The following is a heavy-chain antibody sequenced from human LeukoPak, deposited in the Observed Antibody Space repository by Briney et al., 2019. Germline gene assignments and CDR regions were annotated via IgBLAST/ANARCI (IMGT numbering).Heavy chain of an antibody. CDR2: ISSSGSTI. J-gene: IGHJ4*02. CDR1: GFTFSDYY. Sequence: GGSLRLSCAASGFTFSDYYMSWIRQAPGKGLERVSYISSSGSTIYYADSVKGRFTISRDNAKNSLYLQMNSLRAEDTAVYYCARSDSGYEAYFDYWGQGTLVTVSS. CDR3: ARSDSGYEAYFDY. D-gene: IGHD5-12*01. V-gene: IGHV3-11*01.